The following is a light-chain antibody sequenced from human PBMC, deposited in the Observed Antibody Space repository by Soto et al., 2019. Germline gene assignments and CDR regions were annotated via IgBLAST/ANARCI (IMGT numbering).Light chain of an antibody. CDR1: QGISSY. Sequence: IRMTQSPSSLSASTGDRVTITCRASQGISSYLAWYQQKPGKAPKLLIYAASTLQSGVPSRFSGSGSGTDFTLTISCLQSEDFATYYCQQYYSYLLTFGQGTRLEIK. J-gene: IGKJ5*01. CDR2: AAS. V-gene: IGKV1-8*01. CDR3: QQYYSYLLT.